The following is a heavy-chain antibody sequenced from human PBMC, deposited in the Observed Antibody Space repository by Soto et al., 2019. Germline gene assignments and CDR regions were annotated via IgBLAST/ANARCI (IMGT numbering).Heavy chain of an antibody. CDR2: IYYSGST. V-gene: IGHV4-39*01. Sequence: SETLSLTCTVSGGSISSSSYYWSWIRQPPGKGLEWIGSIYYSGSTYYNPSLKSRVTISVDTSKNQFSLKLSSVTAADTAVYYCARLAADDFWSGSNDYWGQGTLVTVSS. CDR3: ARLAADDFWSGSNDY. CDR1: GGSISSSSYY. D-gene: IGHD3-3*01. J-gene: IGHJ4*02.